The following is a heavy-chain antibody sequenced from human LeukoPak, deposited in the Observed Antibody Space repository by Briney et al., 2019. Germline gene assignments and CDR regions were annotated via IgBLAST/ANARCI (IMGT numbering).Heavy chain of an antibody. CDR3: AELGITMIGGV. Sequence: PGGSLRLSCAASGFTFSNYVMHWVRQAPGKGLEWVAFIRYDGSKKYHADSVKGRFTISRDNAKNSLYLQMNSLRAEDTAVYYCAELGITMIGGVWGKGTTVTISS. V-gene: IGHV3-30*02. CDR2: IRYDGSKK. D-gene: IGHD3-10*02. CDR1: GFTFSNYV. J-gene: IGHJ6*04.